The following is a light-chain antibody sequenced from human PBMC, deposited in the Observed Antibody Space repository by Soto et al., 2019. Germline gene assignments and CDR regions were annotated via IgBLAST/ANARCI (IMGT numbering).Light chain of an antibody. CDR3: CSYAGSYPLG. J-gene: IGLJ2*01. V-gene: IGLV2-11*01. CDR1: SSDVGGYNY. CDR2: DVS. Sequence: QSALTLPRSVSGSPGQSVTISCTGTSSDVGGYNYVSWYQQHPGKAPKLMIYDVSKRPSGVPDRFSGSKSGNTASLTISGLQAEDEADYYCCSYAGSYPLGFGGGTKLTVL.